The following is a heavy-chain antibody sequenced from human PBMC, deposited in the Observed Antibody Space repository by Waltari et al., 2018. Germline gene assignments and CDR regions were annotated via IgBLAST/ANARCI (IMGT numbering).Heavy chain of an antibody. CDR3: VVGGYCSPSICPWDY. J-gene: IGHJ4*02. CDR1: GYTFTDFY. Sequence: EVQVVQSGAEVKKPGATVQISCKASGYTFTDFYIHWLPLAPGKGLEWMGRVNTEDGETMYGMNFRDRITMTADTSTNTAYMALSSLRSADTAVYYCVVGGYCSPSICPWDYWGQGTLVIVSS. D-gene: IGHD2-15*01. CDR2: VNTEDGET. V-gene: IGHV1-69-2*01.